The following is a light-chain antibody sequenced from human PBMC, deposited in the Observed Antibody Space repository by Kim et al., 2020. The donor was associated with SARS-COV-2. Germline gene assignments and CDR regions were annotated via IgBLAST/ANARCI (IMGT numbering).Light chain of an antibody. CDR2: GAS. Sequence: EIVLTQSPGTLSLSPGEGATLSCRASQSVSSSYLAWHQQKPGQAPRLLVYGASSRATGIPDRFSGSGSGTDFTLTISRLEPEDFALYYCQQYGSSPTTFGQGTRLEIK. CDR3: QQYGSSPTT. V-gene: IGKV3-20*01. J-gene: IGKJ5*01. CDR1: QSVSSSY.